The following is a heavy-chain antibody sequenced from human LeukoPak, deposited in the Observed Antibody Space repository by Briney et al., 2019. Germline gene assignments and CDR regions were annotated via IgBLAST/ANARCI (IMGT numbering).Heavy chain of an antibody. CDR1: GFTVSSNY. CDR2: IYSGGST. J-gene: IGHJ4*02. CDR3: ARDSSGWSKGGRVDY. Sequence: GGSLRLSCAASGFTVSSNYMSWVRQAPGKGLEWVSVIYSGGSTYYADSVKGRFTISRDNSKNTLYLQMNSLRAEDTAAYYCARDSSGWSKGGRVDYWGQGTLVTVSS. D-gene: IGHD6-19*01. V-gene: IGHV3-66*01.